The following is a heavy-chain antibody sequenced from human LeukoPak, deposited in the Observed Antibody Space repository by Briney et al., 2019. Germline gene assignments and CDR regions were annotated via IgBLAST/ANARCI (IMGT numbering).Heavy chain of an antibody. CDR2: IDPSDSYT. CDR1: GYSFTSYW. CDR3: ARLYDSSGYYYVYYGMDV. V-gene: IGHV5-10-1*01. D-gene: IGHD3-22*01. Sequence: GESLKISCKGSGYSFTSYWISWVCQVPGKGLEWMGRIDPSDSYTNYSPSFQGHVTISADKSISTAYLQWSSLKASDTAMYYCARLYDSSGYYYVYYGMDVWGQGTTVTVSS. J-gene: IGHJ6*02.